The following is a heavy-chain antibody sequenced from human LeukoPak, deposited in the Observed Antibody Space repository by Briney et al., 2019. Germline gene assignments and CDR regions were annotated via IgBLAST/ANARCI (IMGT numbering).Heavy chain of an antibody. Sequence: ASVKVSCKASGYTFTSYDINWVRQATGQGLEWMGWMNPNSGNTGYAQKFQGRVTITRNTSISTAYMELSSLRSEDTAVYYCARDRIAVAGTNWFDPWGQGTLVTVSS. CDR2: MNPNSGNT. J-gene: IGHJ5*02. V-gene: IGHV1-8*03. CDR1: GYTFTSYD. CDR3: ARDRIAVAGTNWFDP. D-gene: IGHD6-19*01.